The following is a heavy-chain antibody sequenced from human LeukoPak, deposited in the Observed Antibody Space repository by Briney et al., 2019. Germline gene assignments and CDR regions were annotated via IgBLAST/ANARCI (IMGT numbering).Heavy chain of an antibody. CDR2: ISSSSSYI. CDR3: AREQGSCTDY. V-gene: IGHV3-21*01. CDR1: GFTFSSYS. D-gene: IGHD2-15*01. Sequence: AGPLRLSCAASGFTFSSYSMNWVRQAPGKELAWVSSISSSSSYIYYADSVKGRFTISRDNAKNSLYLQMNSLRAEDTAVYYCAREQGSCTDYWGQGTLVTVSS. J-gene: IGHJ4*02.